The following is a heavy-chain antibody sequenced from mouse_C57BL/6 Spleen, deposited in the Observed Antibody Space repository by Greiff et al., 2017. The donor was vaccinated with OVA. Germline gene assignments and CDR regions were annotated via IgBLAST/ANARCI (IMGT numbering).Heavy chain of an antibody. CDR1: GFTFSSYG. Sequence: EVQRVESGGDLVKPGGSLKLSCAASGFTFSSYGMSWVRQTPDKRLEWVATISSGGSYTYYPDSVKGRFTISRDNAKNTLYLQMSSLKSEDTAMYYCARQNYYGSPYFDVWGTGTTVTVSS. CDR3: ARQNYYGSPYFDV. V-gene: IGHV5-6*01. D-gene: IGHD1-1*01. CDR2: ISSGGSYT. J-gene: IGHJ1*03.